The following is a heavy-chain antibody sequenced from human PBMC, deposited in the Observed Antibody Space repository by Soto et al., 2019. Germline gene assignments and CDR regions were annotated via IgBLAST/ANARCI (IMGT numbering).Heavy chain of an antibody. Sequence: EVQLVETGGGLIQPGGSLRLSCAASGFTVSSNYMSWVRQAPGKGLEWVSVIYSGGSTYYADSVKGRFTISRDNTKNTLYLQMNSLRAEDTAVYYCARDSSSDGMDVWGQGTTVTVSS. CDR3: ARDSSSDGMDV. V-gene: IGHV3-53*02. D-gene: IGHD6-6*01. CDR2: IYSGGST. CDR1: GFTVSSNY. J-gene: IGHJ6*02.